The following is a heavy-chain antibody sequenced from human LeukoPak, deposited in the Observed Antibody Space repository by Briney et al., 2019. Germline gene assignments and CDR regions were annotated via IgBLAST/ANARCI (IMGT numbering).Heavy chain of an antibody. D-gene: IGHD3-3*01. Sequence: ASVKVFCKASGYTFTSYGISWVRQAPGQGLEWMGWVSAYNGNTNYAQKLQGRVTMTTDTSTSTAYMELRSLRSDDTAVYYCARGGYTETYYDFWSGYYTGNMRPVDYWGQGTLVTVSS. CDR3: ARGGYTETYYDFWSGYYTGNMRPVDY. CDR1: GYTFTSYG. CDR2: VSAYNGNT. J-gene: IGHJ4*02. V-gene: IGHV1-18*01.